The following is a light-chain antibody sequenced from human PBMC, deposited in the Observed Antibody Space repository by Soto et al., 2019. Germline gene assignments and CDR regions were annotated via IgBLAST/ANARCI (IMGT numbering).Light chain of an antibody. Sequence: QSVLTQPPSASGSPGQSVTISCTGTGNDVGGYNYVSWYQQYPGKAPKLIIYEVYKRPSGVPDRFSGSKSGNTASLTVSGLQAEDEADYYCASYAGSNNWGVFGGGTKRTVL. J-gene: IGLJ3*02. V-gene: IGLV2-8*01. CDR2: EVY. CDR3: ASYAGSNNWGV. CDR1: GNDVGGYNY.